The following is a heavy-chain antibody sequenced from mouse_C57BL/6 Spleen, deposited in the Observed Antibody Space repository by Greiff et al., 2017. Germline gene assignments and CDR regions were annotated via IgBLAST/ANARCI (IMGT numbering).Heavy chain of an antibody. Sequence: VQLQQSGAELPRPGASVKLSCKASGYTFTSYGISWVKQRTGQGLEWIGEIYPRSGNTYYNEKFKGKATLTADKSSSTAYMELRSLTSEDSAVYFCARGIGAYWGQGTLVTVSA. D-gene: IGHD2-14*01. V-gene: IGHV1-81*01. CDR2: IYPRSGNT. J-gene: IGHJ3*01. CDR1: GYTFTSYG. CDR3: ARGIGAY.